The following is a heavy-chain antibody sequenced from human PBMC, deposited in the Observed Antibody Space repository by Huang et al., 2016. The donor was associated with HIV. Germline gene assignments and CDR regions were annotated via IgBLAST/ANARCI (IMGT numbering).Heavy chain of an antibody. CDR1: GYTFTSYG. CDR3: ARDSPLLGVVIVVVPTAPNAFDI. D-gene: IGHD2-2*01. Sequence: QVQLVQSGVEVKKPGASVKVSCKASGYTFTSYGISWVRQAPGQGLEWRGWISAENGVTNDAQNVQGRVTMTTDTSTSTAYMERRSLRSDDTAVYYCARDSPLLGVVIVVVPTAPNAFDIWGQGTMVTVSS. CDR2: ISAENGVT. J-gene: IGHJ3*02. V-gene: IGHV1-18*01.